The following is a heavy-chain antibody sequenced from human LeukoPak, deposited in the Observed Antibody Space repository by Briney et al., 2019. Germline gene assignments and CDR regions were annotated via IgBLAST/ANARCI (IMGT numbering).Heavy chain of an antibody. CDR3: AREGFPYQPDIVVVPAAIDY. D-gene: IGHD2-2*01. Sequence: GGSLRLSCAASGFTFSSYAMHWVRQAPGKGLEWVAVISYDGSNKYYADSVKGRFTISRDNSKNTLYLQMNSLRAEDTSVYYCAREGFPYQPDIVVVPAAIDYWGQGTLVTVSS. CDR1: GFTFSSYA. V-gene: IGHV3-30-3*01. CDR2: ISYDGSNK. J-gene: IGHJ4*02.